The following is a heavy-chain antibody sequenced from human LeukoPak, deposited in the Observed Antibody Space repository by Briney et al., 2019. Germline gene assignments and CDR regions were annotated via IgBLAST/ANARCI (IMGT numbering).Heavy chain of an antibody. Sequence: SETLSLTCTVSGGSISSGGYYWSWIRRHPGKGLEWIGYIYYSGSTNYNPSLKSRVTISVDTSKNQFSLKLSSVTAADTAVYYCARGIWSGYYWGEMGLRFDPWGQGTLVTVSS. D-gene: IGHD3-3*01. CDR2: IYYSGST. V-gene: IGHV4-61*08. CDR1: GGSISSGGYY. CDR3: ARGIWSGYYWGEMGLRFDP. J-gene: IGHJ5*02.